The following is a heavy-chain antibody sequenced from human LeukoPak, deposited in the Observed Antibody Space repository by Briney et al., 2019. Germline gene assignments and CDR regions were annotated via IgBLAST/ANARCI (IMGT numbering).Heavy chain of an antibody. J-gene: IGHJ6*02. CDR3: ARDQFVPAAPDSYYYGMDV. V-gene: IGHV3-30-3*01. Sequence: GGSLRLSCAASGFTFSSYAMHWVRQAPGKGLEWVAVISYDGSNKYYADSVKGRFTISRDNSKNTLYLQMNSLRAEGTAVYYCARDQFVPAAPDSYYYGMDVWGQGTTVTVSS. D-gene: IGHD2-2*01. CDR2: ISYDGSNK. CDR1: GFTFSSYA.